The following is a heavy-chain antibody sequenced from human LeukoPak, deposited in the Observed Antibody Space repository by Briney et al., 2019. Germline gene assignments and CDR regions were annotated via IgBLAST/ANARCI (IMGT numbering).Heavy chain of an antibody. D-gene: IGHD2-2*01. V-gene: IGHV4-4*07. Sequence: SETLSLTCTVSGGSISTNHWSWIRQPAGKGLEWIGRIYTSGSTSYNPSLKSRVTISVDKSKNQFSLKLSSVTAADTAVYYCARDLEHCDSTSCHNWFDPWGQGTLVTVSS. CDR3: ARDLEHCDSTSCHNWFDP. J-gene: IGHJ5*02. CDR1: GGSISTNH. CDR2: IYTSGST.